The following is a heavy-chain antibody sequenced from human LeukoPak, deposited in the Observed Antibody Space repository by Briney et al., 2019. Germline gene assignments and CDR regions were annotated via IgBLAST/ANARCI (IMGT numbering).Heavy chain of an antibody. J-gene: IGHJ3*02. Sequence: SQTLSLTCTVSGGSISSGDYYWSWIRQPPGKGLEWIGYIYYSGSTYYNPSLKSRVTISVDTSKNQFSLKLSSVTTADTAVYYCARRGILQSQIRAFDIWGQGTMVTVSS. V-gene: IGHV4-30-4*01. CDR3: ARRGILQSQIRAFDI. CDR1: GGSISSGDYY. D-gene: IGHD1-14*01. CDR2: IYYSGST.